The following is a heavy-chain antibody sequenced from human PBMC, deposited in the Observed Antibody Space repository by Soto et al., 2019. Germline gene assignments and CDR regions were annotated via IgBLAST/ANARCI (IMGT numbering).Heavy chain of an antibody. V-gene: IGHV1-69*02. D-gene: IGHD2-15*01. CDR2: IIPIQNKA. CDR3: AKSLLFVDHAYMDV. Sequence: QVQLVQSGAELQKPGSSVKVSCEASGGSFISYSFTWVRQAPGQGLEWMGRIIPIQNKANHALKFQDRVTITADRSTRTAYMELRSLRPEDTAVYYCAKSLLFVDHAYMDVWGKGTTVTVSS. CDR1: GGSFISYS. J-gene: IGHJ6*03.